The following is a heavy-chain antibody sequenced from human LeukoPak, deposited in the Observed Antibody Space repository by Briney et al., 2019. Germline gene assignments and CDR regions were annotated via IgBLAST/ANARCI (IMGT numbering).Heavy chain of an antibody. CDR2: ISAYNGNT. V-gene: IGHV1-18*01. Sequence: ASVKVSRKASGYTFTSYGISWVRQAPGQGLEWMGWISAYNGNTNYAQKLQGRVTMTTDTSTSTAYMELRSLRSDDTAVYYCARDHTPYYYGSGSVDYWGQGTLVTVSS. D-gene: IGHD3-10*01. CDR3: ARDHTPYYYGSGSVDY. CDR1: GYTFTSYG. J-gene: IGHJ4*02.